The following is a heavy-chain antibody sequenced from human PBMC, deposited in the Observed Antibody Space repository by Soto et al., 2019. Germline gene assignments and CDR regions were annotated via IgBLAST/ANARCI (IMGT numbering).Heavy chain of an antibody. D-gene: IGHD7-27*01. J-gene: IGHJ5*01. V-gene: IGHV4-30-4*01. CDR2: IYNSATT. CDR1: GDSISNLDYF. Sequence: PSETLSLTCSVSGDSISNLDYFWAWIRQPPGQALEYIGYIYNSATTYYNPSFERRVAISVDTSKSQFSLNVTSVTAADTAVYFCARGRYCLTGRCFPNWFDSWGQGALVTVSS. CDR3: ARGRYCLTGRCFPNWFDS.